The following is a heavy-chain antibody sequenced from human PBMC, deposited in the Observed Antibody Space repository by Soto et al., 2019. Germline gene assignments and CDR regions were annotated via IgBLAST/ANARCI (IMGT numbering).Heavy chain of an antibody. J-gene: IGHJ6*02. CDR1: GCSIRSYY. V-gene: IGHV4-59*12. CDR3: ARKRETMVRGVLMNYNYYAIDA. Sequence: PSETLSLTCTVSGCSIRSYYWSWIRQPPGEGLEWIGYIYYSGSTNYNPSLKSRVTISVDTSNNQFSLKLSSVTAADTAVYYCARKRETMVRGVLMNYNYYAIDAWGQGTTVT. CDR2: IYYSGST. D-gene: IGHD3-10*01.